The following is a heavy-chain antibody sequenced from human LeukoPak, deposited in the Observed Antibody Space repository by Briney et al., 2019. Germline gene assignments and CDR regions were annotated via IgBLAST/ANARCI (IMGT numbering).Heavy chain of an antibody. D-gene: IGHD5-12*01. CDR3: AGGGPIVATDY. CDR1: GGSFSVYY. J-gene: IGHJ4*02. CDR2: INHSGST. Sequence: PSETLSLTCAVYGGSFSVYYWSWIRQPPGKGLEWIGKINHSGSTNYNPSLKSRVTISVDTSKNQFSLKLSSVTAADTAVYYCAGGGPIVATDYWGQGTLVTVSS. V-gene: IGHV4-34*01.